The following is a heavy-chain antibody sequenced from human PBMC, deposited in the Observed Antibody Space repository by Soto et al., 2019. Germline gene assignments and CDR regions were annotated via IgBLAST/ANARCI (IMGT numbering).Heavy chain of an antibody. Sequence: PSETLSLTCAVYGGSFSGYYWSWIRQPPGKGLEWIGEINHSGSTNYNPSLKSRVTISVDTSKNQFSLKLSSVTAADTAVYYCARRHKSMGSRARFEPWGQGTLVTVSS. CDR3: ARRHKSMGSRARFEP. CDR1: GGSFSGYY. D-gene: IGHD6-13*01. V-gene: IGHV4-34*01. J-gene: IGHJ5*02. CDR2: INHSGST.